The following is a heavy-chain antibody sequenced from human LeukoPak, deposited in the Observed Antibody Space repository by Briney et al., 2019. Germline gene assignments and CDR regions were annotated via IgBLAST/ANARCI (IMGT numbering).Heavy chain of an antibody. Sequence: SVKVSCNASGGTFSSYAISWVRQAPGQGLEWMGGIIPIFGTANYAQKFQGRVTITADESTSTAYMELSSLRSEDTAVYYCAKDLGSSSFDAFDIWGQGTMVTVSS. CDR3: AKDLGSSSFDAFDI. V-gene: IGHV1-69*13. CDR2: IIPIFGTA. CDR1: GGTFSSYA. D-gene: IGHD6-13*01. J-gene: IGHJ3*02.